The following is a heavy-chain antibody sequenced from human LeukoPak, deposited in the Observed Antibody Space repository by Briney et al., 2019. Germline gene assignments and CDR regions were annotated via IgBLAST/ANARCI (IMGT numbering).Heavy chain of an antibody. CDR1: XGSISSXXYY. CDR3: ARLEYQLPGDAFDI. Sequence: LTXXXXXGSISSXXYYXGWIXQXXXXXXEWXGSIYYSGSTYYNPSLKSRVTISVDTSKNQFSLKLSSMTAADTAVYYCARLEYQLPGDAFDIWGQGTMVTVSS. CDR2: IYYSGST. J-gene: IGHJ3*02. V-gene: IGHV4-39*01. D-gene: IGHD2-2*01.